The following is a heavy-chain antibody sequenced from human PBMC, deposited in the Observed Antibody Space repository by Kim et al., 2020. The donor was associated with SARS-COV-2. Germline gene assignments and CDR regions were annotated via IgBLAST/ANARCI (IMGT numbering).Heavy chain of an antibody. V-gene: IGHV4-59*01. Sequence: SETLSLTCTVSGGSISSYYWSWIRQPPGKGLEWIGYIYYSGSTNYNPSLKSRVTISVDTSKNQFSLKLSSVTAADTAVYYCARMVRGVRLARSWFDPWGQGTLVTVSS. J-gene: IGHJ5*02. D-gene: IGHD3-10*01. CDR1: GGSISSYY. CDR2: IYYSGST. CDR3: ARMVRGVRLARSWFDP.